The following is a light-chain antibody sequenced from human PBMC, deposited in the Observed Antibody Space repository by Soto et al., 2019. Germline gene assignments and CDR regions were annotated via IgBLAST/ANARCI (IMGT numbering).Light chain of an antibody. J-gene: IGKJ5*01. CDR3: HQRSNWPIT. Sequence: EIVLTQSPATLSLSPGERVTLSCRASQSVSNSLAWYQQKPGQPPRLLIYDVSNRATGIPARFSGSGSGTDFTLTITSLEPEDFAVYFCHQRSNWPITFGQGTRLEIK. CDR2: DVS. V-gene: IGKV3-11*01. CDR1: QSVSNS.